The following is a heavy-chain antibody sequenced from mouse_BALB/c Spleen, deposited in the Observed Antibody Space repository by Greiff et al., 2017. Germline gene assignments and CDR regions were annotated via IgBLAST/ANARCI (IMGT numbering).Heavy chain of an antibody. CDR1: GFTFSSYG. CDR3: ARRYDEGFAY. CDR2: INSNGGST. Sequence: EVQGVESGGGLVQPGGSLKLSCAASGFTFSSYGMSWVRQTPDKRLELVATINSNGGSTYYPDSVKGRFTISRDNAKNTLYLQMSSLKSEDTAMYYCARRYDEGFAYWGQGTLVTVSA. V-gene: IGHV5-6-3*01. D-gene: IGHD2-14*01. J-gene: IGHJ3*01.